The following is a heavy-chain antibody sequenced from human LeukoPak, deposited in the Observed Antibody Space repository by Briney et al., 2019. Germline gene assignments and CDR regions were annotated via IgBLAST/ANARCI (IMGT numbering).Heavy chain of an antibody. D-gene: IGHD2-15*01. CDR3: TFSYWRWFDP. Sequence: GGSLRLSCTASGFTFGDYAMSWFRQARGKGLEWVGFIRSKAYGGTTEYAASVKGRFTISRDDSKSIAYLQMNSLKTEDTAVYYCTFSYWRWFDPWGQGTLVTVSS. CDR1: GFTFGDYA. V-gene: IGHV3-49*03. CDR2: IRSKAYGGTT. J-gene: IGHJ5*02.